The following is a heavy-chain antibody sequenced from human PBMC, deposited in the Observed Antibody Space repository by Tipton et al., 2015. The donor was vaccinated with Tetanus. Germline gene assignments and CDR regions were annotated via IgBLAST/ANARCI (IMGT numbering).Heavy chain of an antibody. CDR1: GGSISDKKYY. J-gene: IGHJ4*02. D-gene: IGHD5-18*01. Sequence: TLSLTCTVSGGSISDKKYYWGWIRQPPGKGLEWIASIYFEGSTYYSPSLESRLTISINRSKNQFSLKLTSVTAADTAVYYCVRGRGLGAYSFGFEYWGRGTHVSVSS. CDR2: IYFEGST. CDR3: VRGRGLGAYSFGFEY. V-gene: IGHV4-39*07.